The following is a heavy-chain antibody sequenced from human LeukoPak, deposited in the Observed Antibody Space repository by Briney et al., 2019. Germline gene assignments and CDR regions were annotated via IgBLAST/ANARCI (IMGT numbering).Heavy chain of an antibody. D-gene: IGHD1-26*01. CDR2: IYYSGTT. V-gene: IGHV4-59*12. CDR1: GGSISSYY. Sequence: SETLSLTCTVSGGSISSYYWSWIRQPPGKGLEWIGYIYYSGTTNYNPSLKSRVTISVDTSKNQFSLKLSSVTAADTAVYYCARDAGAPLGDYYYYYMDVWGKGTTVTVSS. CDR3: ARDAGAPLGDYYYYYMDV. J-gene: IGHJ6*03.